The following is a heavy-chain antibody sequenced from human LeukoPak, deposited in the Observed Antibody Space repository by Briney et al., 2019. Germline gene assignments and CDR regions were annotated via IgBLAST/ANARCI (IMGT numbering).Heavy chain of an antibody. V-gene: IGHV4-34*01. D-gene: IGHD5-18*01. CDR3: ASGPRIQLWRTNWLEP. Sequence: SETLSLTCTVSGGSISSYYWSWIRQPPGKGLEWIGEINHSGSTNYNPSLKSRSTISAATSKTQFSLKLSSGTAADTAVYYSASGPRIQLWRTNWLEPWGEGTLVSVSS. CDR1: GGSISSYY. J-gene: IGHJ5*02. CDR2: INHSGST.